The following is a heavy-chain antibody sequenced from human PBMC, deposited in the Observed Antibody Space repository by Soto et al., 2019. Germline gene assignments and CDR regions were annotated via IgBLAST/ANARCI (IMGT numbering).Heavy chain of an antibody. Sequence: GGSLRLSSAASGCNFSRYLMTWVRQTPGQGLEWVSSISGRGDATYYADSVKGRFTISRDNSKNTLFLQMNSLGADDTAVYYCAKDPILTTPPSFDPWGQGTLVTVSS. CDR2: ISGRGDAT. CDR1: GCNFSRYL. D-gene: IGHD3-9*01. V-gene: IGHV3-23*01. CDR3: AKDPILTTPPSFDP. J-gene: IGHJ5*02.